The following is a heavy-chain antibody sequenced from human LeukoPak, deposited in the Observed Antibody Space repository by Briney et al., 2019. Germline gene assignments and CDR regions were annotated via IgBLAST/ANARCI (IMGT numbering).Heavy chain of an antibody. CDR3: AKELLYGDYVLVT. J-gene: IGHJ5*02. V-gene: IGHV3-30*18. CDR1: GFTFSSYG. Sequence: GGSLRLSCAASGFTFSSYGMPWVRQAPGKGLEWVAVISYDGSNKYYADSVKGRFTISRDNSKNTLYLQMNSLRAEDTAVYYCAKELLYGDYVLVTWGQGTLVTVSS. CDR2: ISYDGSNK. D-gene: IGHD4-17*01.